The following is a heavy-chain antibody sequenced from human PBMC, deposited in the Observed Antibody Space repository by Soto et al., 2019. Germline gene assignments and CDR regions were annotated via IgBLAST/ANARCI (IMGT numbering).Heavy chain of an antibody. J-gene: IGHJ6*02. V-gene: IGHV3-49*03. CDR1: GFTFGDYA. Sequence: GGSLRLSCTASGFTFGDYAMSWFRQAPGKGLEWGGFIRSKAYGGTTEYAASVKGRFTISRDDSKSIAYRQMNSLKTEDTAVYYCTIEGVVVGHCMDVWGQGTTVTVSS. D-gene: IGHD2-15*01. CDR3: TIEGVVVGHCMDV. CDR2: IRSKAYGGTT.